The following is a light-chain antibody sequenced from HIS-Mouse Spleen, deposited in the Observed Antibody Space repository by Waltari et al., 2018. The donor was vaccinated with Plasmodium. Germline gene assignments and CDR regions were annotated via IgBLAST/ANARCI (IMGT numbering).Light chain of an antibody. V-gene: IGLV3-10*01. CDR1: ALPKKY. J-gene: IGLJ3*02. CDR3: YSTDSSGNHRV. Sequence: SYELTQPPSVSVSPGPPARITCSGAALPKKYAYWYQQKYGQAPVLVIYEDSKRPSGIPERFSGSSSGTMATLTISGAQVEDEADYYCYSTDSSGNHRVFGGGTKLTVL. CDR2: EDS.